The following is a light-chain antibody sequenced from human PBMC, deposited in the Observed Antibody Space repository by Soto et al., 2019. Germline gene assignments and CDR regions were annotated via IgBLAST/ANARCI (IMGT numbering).Light chain of an antibody. J-gene: IGKJ5*01. V-gene: IGKV3-11*01. Sequence: ILLTQSPDTLSLSPGERATLSCRASQSVSSNSAWYQQKPGQAPRLLIYGASTRATGIPARFSGSGSATDFTLTISSLEPEDFAVYYCQQRSSWITFGQGTRLEF. CDR3: QQRSSWIT. CDR1: QSVSSN. CDR2: GAS.